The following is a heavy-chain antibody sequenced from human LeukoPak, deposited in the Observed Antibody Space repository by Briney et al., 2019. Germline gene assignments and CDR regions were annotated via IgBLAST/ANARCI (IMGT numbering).Heavy chain of an antibody. D-gene: IGHD6-6*01. CDR2: ISPTGSTT. J-gene: IGHJ4*02. CDR1: GFSFSGHW. CDR3: ARGPNSNWSGLDF. Sequence: LPGGSLRLSCTASGFSFSGHWMHWARHLPGKGLVWVSRISPTGSTTSYADSMKGRFTVSRDNAKNTLYLQVNNLRAEDTAVYYCARGPNSNWSGLDFWGQGTLLTVSS. V-gene: IGHV3-74*01.